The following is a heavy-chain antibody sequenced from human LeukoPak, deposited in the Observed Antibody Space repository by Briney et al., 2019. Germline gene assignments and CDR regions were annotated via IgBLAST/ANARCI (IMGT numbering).Heavy chain of an antibody. CDR1: GFTFSSYG. J-gene: IGHJ4*02. CDR2: IRYDGSNK. V-gene: IGHV3-30*02. D-gene: IGHD2/OR15-2a*01. CDR3: AKVVSSQTYYFDY. Sequence: PGGSLRLSCAASGFTFSSYGMHWVRQAPGKGLEWVAFIRYDGSNKYYADSVKGRFTISRDNSKNTLYLQMNSLRAEDTAVYYCAKVVSSQTYYFDYWGQGTLVTVSS.